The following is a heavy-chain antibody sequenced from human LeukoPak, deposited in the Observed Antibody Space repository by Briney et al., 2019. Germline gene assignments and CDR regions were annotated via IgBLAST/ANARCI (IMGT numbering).Heavy chain of an antibody. CDR1: GYTFTSYG. CDR2: ISAYNGNT. D-gene: IGHD5-18*01. Sequence: ASVTVSYKASGYTFTSYGISWVRQAPGQGLEWLGWISAYNGNTNYAQKLQGRVTMTTDTSTSTAYMELRSLRSDDTAVYYCARERSGGYSYGYYFHAFDIWGQGTMVTVSS. CDR3: ARERSGGYSYGYYFHAFDI. V-gene: IGHV1-18*01. J-gene: IGHJ3*02.